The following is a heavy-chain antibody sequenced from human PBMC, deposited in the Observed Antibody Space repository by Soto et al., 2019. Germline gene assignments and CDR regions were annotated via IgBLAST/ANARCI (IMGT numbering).Heavy chain of an antibody. D-gene: IGHD5-12*01. J-gene: IGHJ4*02. V-gene: IGHV4-59*01. CDR1: GGSISSNY. Sequence: SETLSLTCTVSGGSISSNYWRWIRKHPGKGLEWIGYIYYSGSTNYNPSLKSRVTISVDTSKNQFSLKLSSVTAADTAVYYCARETVSGYDFDYWGQGTLVTVS. CDR2: IYYSGST. CDR3: ARETVSGYDFDY.